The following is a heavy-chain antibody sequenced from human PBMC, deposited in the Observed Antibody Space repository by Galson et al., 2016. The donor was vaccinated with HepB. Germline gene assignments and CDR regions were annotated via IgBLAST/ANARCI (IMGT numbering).Heavy chain of an antibody. CDR2: IKSKIDGETR. D-gene: IGHD2-2*01. CDR1: GFSFSKAW. Sequence: SLRLSCAASGFSFSKAWMNWVRQAPGKGLEWVGRIKSKIDGETRDYAAPVKGRFTISRDDSKNTLYLEMNSLKTEDTAVYYCTTDRSPKYCSRTNCYAFEYFQKWGQGTLVTVSS. CDR3: TTDRSPKYCSRTNCYAFEYFQK. V-gene: IGHV3-15*07. J-gene: IGHJ1*01.